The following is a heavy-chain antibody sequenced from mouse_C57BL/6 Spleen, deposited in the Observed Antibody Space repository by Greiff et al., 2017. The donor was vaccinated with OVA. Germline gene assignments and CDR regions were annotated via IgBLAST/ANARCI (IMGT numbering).Heavy chain of an antibody. CDR2: IDPETGGT. J-gene: IGHJ2*01. V-gene: IGHV1-15*01. CDR3: TRDRYGNLNYFYD. CDR1: GYTFTDYE. D-gene: IGHD2-1*01. Sequence: VQLQQSGAELVRPGASVTLSCKASGYTFTDYEMHWVKQTPVHGLEWIGAIDPETGGTAYNQKFKGKAILTADKSSSTAYMELRSLTSEDSAVYYGTRDRYGNLNYFYDWGQGTTLTVST.